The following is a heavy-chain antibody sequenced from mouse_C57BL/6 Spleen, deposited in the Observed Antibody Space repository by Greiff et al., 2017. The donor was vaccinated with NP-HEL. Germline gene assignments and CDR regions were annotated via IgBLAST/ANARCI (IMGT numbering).Heavy chain of an antibody. J-gene: IGHJ4*01. CDR1: GYTFTSYW. V-gene: IGHV1-55*01. Sequence: QVQLQQPGAELVKPGASVKMSCKASGYTFTSYWITWVKQRPGQGLEWIGDIYPGGGSTTYNEKFKSKATLTVDTSSSTAYMQLSSLTSEDSAVDYCARCGYYSYAMDYWGQGTSVTVSA. CDR2: IYPGGGST. D-gene: IGHD2-3*01. CDR3: ARCGYYSYAMDY.